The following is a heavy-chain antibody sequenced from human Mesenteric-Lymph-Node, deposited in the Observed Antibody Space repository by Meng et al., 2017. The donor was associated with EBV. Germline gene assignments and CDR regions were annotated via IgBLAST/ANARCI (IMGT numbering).Heavy chain of an antibody. Sequence: QAHVVQSGAEVKKPGASVKVSCKASGYTFTSNYIHWVRQAPGQGPEWMGLINPSSGGTSYAQKFQGRVTMTRDTSTSTVYMEVISLRSDDTAVYYCTRVVYREFDPWGQGTLVTVSS. V-gene: IGHV1-46*01. CDR2: INPSSGGT. D-gene: IGHD5/OR15-5a*01. CDR1: GYTFTSNY. J-gene: IGHJ5*02. CDR3: TRVVYREFDP.